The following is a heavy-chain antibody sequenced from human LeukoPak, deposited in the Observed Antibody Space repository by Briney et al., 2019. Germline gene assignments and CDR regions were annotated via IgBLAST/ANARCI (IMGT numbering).Heavy chain of an antibody. CDR2: INPSGGST. CDR3: ARTRGTGDLDY. J-gene: IGHJ4*02. V-gene: IGHV1-46*01. CDR1: GYTFTSYY. D-gene: IGHD7-27*01. Sequence: ASVKVSCKASGYTFTSYYMHWVRQAPGQGLEWMGIINPSGGSTSYAQKFQGRVTMSRDTSTSTVYMELSRLRSEDTAVYYCARTRGTGDLDYWGQGTLVTVSS.